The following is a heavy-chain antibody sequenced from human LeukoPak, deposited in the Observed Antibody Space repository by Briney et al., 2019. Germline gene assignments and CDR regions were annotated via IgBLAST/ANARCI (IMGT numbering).Heavy chain of an antibody. CDR3: AKDSVWGDYLDY. CDR2: ISSSSSYI. J-gene: IGHJ4*02. Sequence: GGSLRLSCAASGFTFSSYSMNWVRQAPGKGLEWVSSISSSSSYIYYADSVKGRFTISRDNAKNSLYLQMNSLRAEDTAVYYCAKDSVWGDYLDYWGQGTLVTVSS. CDR1: GFTFSSYS. D-gene: IGHD3-16*01. V-gene: IGHV3-21*04.